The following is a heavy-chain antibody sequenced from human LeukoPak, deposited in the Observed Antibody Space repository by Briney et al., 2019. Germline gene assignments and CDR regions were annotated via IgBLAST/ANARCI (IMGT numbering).Heavy chain of an antibody. D-gene: IGHD3-22*01. Sequence: ASVKVSCKASGYTFTNYGISWVRQAPGQGLEWMGWISAYNGNTNYAQKVQGRVTMTTDTSTSTAYMELRSLRSDDTAVYYCARAETPYYYDSSGYYRHFDYWGQGTLVTVSS. J-gene: IGHJ4*02. CDR3: ARAETPYYYDSSGYYRHFDY. V-gene: IGHV1-18*01. CDR1: GYTFTNYG. CDR2: ISAYNGNT.